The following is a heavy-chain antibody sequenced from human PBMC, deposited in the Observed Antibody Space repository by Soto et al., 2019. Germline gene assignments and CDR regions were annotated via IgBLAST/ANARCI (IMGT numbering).Heavy chain of an antibody. CDR2: ISSSSSYI. V-gene: IGHV3-21*01. Sequence: EVQLVESGGGLVKPGGSLRLSCAASGFTFSSYSMNWVRRAPGKGLEWVSSISSSSSYIYYADSVKGRFTISRDNAKNSLYLQMNSLRAEDTAVYYCASQDLYSSSWYDVSWFDPWGQGTLVTVSS. CDR3: ASQDLYSSSWYDVSWFDP. CDR1: GFTFSSYS. J-gene: IGHJ5*02. D-gene: IGHD6-13*01.